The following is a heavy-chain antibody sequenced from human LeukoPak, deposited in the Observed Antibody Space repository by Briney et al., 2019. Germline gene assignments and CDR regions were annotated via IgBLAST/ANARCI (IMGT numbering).Heavy chain of an antibody. J-gene: IGHJ4*02. V-gene: IGHV3-7*01. CDR1: GFTFSSYW. D-gene: IGHD5-18*01. CDR3: ARDAGGYGFYGDY. CDR2: NKQDGSEK. Sequence: GGSLRLSCAASGFTFSSYWMSWVRQAPGKGLQWVANNKQDGSEKYHVDSVKGRFTISRDNAKNSLYLQMNSLRAEDTAVYYCARDAGGYGFYGDYWGQGTLVAVSS.